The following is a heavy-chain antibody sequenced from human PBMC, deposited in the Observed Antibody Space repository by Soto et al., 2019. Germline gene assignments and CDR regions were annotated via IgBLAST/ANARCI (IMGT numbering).Heavy chain of an antibody. J-gene: IGHJ4*02. V-gene: IGHV3-15*01. Sequence: EVQLVESGGGLVKPGGSLRLSCAASGFTFSHAWMSWVRQAPGKGLEWVGRIKSKTDGGTTDYATPVKGRFTISRDDSKNTLYLQMNSLKIEDTAVYYCTTDLGSMTRVLVYWGQGTLVTVSS. CDR2: IKSKTDGGTT. CDR3: TTDLGSMTRVLVY. CDR1: GFTFSHAW. D-gene: IGHD3-10*01.